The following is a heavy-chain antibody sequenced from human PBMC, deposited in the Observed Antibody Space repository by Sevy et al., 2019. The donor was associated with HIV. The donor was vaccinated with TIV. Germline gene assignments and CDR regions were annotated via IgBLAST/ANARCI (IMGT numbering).Heavy chain of an antibody. CDR1: GFTFSDYY. J-gene: IGHJ4*02. V-gene: IGHV3-11*06. D-gene: IGHD1-20*01. Sequence: GESLKISCAASGFTFSDYYMSWIRQAPGKGLEWVSYISSSSSYTNYADSVKGRFIISRDNAKNSLYLQMNSLRAEDTAVYYCARDGNWNSFDYWGQGTLVTVSS. CDR2: ISSSSSYT. CDR3: ARDGNWNSFDY.